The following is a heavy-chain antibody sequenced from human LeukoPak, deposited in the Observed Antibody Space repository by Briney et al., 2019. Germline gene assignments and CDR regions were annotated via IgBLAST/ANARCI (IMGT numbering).Heavy chain of an antibody. D-gene: IGHD5-24*01. CDR1: GGSISSSSYY. Sequence: SETLSLTCTVSGGSISSSSYYWGWIRQPPGKGLEWIGSIYYSGSTYYNPSLKSRVTISVDTSKNQFSLKLSSVTAADTAVYYCARGTGYITDYYFDYWGQGTLVTVSS. CDR2: IYYSGST. J-gene: IGHJ4*02. CDR3: ARGTGYITDYYFDY. V-gene: IGHV4-39*07.